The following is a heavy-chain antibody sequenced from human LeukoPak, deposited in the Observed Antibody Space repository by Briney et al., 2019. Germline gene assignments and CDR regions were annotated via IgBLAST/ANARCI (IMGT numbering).Heavy chain of an antibody. CDR1: VGSISSYY. Sequence: SDTLSLTCTVSVGSISSYYWSSIRQPPRKGLEWIGYIYYSGSTNYNPSLKSRVTISVDTSKNQFSLKLSSVTAADTAVYYCARGYSGSYFGYWGQGTLVTVSS. CDR2: IYYSGST. CDR3: ARGYSGSYFGY. J-gene: IGHJ4*02. D-gene: IGHD1-26*01. V-gene: IGHV4-59*07.